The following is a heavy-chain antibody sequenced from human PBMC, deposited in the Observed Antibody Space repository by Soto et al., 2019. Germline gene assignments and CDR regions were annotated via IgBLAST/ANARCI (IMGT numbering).Heavy chain of an antibody. V-gene: IGHV1-46*01. Sequence: EASVKVSCKTSGYAFSTFGLSWVRQAPGQGLEWMGVILPVSARTSYAQKFQGRVTMTRDTSTSTVYMELSSLRSEDTAVYYCARYRIPYGMDVWGQGTTVTVSS. CDR2: ILPVSART. D-gene: IGHD1-1*01. J-gene: IGHJ6*02. CDR1: GYAFSTFG. CDR3: ARYRIPYGMDV.